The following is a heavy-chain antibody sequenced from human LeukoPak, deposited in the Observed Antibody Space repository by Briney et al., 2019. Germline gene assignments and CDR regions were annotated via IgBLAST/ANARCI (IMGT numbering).Heavy chain of an antibody. CDR2: ISAYNGNT. J-gene: IGHJ6*02. D-gene: IGHD5-24*01. Sequence: ASVTVSYKPSGYTFTNYGISWVRQAPGQGLEGMGWISAYNGNTNYAQKLQGRVTMTTDTSTSTAYMELRSLRSDDTAVYYCARDPDGMDGMDVWGQGTTVTVSS. V-gene: IGHV1-18*01. CDR1: GYTFTNYG. CDR3: ARDPDGMDGMDV.